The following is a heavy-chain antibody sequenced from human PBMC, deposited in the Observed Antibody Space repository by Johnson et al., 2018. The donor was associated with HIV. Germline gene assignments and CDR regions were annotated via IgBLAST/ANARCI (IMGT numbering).Heavy chain of an antibody. CDR3: ARDGRDLVTRGSFDI. D-gene: IGHD3-9*01. Sequence: VQLVVSGGGLVKPGGSLRLSCAASGFTFSDYYMSWIRQAPGKGLEWVSVNFSVGSAYYADSVQGRFIISRDNSKNMLYLQMNSLRPEDTAVYYCARDGRDLVTRGSFDICGQGTMVTVSS. CDR1: GFTFSDYY. J-gene: IGHJ3*02. CDR2: NFSVGSA. V-gene: IGHV3-66*02.